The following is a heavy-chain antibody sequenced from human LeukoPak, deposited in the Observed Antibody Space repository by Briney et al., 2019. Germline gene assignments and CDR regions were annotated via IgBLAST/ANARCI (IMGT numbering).Heavy chain of an antibody. CDR1: GFTFSSYA. Sequence: PGGSLRLSCAASGFTFSSYAMTWVRQAPGKGLEWVSAISASDDSTFYVDSVRGRFTISRDFSKNTLYLQMNSLRAEDTAVYYCAKLTIGCFEAFWGRGTLVTVSS. J-gene: IGHJ4*02. V-gene: IGHV3-23*01. CDR3: AKLTIGCFEAF. CDR2: ISASDDST. D-gene: IGHD3-9*01.